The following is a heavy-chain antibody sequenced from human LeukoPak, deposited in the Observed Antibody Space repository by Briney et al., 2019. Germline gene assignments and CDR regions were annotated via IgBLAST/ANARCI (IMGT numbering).Heavy chain of an antibody. CDR1: GYTFTSYG. J-gene: IGHJ4*02. Sequence: ASVKVSCKASGYTFTSYGISWVRQAPGQGLEWMGWISAYNGNTNYAQKLQGRVTMTTDTSTSTAYMELRSLRSDDTAVYYCARARHDLWFGELYYFDYWGQGTLVTVSS. V-gene: IGHV1-18*01. D-gene: IGHD3-10*01. CDR2: ISAYNGNT. CDR3: ARARHDLWFGELYYFDY.